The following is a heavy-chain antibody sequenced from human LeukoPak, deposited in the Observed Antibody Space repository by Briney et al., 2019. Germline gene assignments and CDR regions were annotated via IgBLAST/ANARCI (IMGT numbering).Heavy chain of an antibody. Sequence: SQTLSLTCTVSGGSISSGGYYWSWIRQHPGKGLEWIGYIYYSGSTNYNPSLKSRVTISVDTSKNQSSLKLSSVTAADTAVYYCARDDYYDSSGYYVLWGQGTLVTVSS. D-gene: IGHD3-22*01. V-gene: IGHV4-61*08. CDR3: ARDDYYDSSGYYVL. CDR2: IYYSGST. CDR1: GGSISSGGYY. J-gene: IGHJ4*02.